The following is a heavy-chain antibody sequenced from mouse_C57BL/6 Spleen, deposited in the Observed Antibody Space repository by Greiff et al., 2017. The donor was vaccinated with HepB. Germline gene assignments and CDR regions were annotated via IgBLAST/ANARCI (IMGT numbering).Heavy chain of an antibody. V-gene: IGHV1-55*01. CDR2: IYPGSGST. D-gene: IGHD2-1*01. Sequence: VQLQQSGAELVKPGASVKMSCKASGYTFTSYWITWVKQRPGQGLEWIGDIYPGSGSTNYNEKFKSKATLTVDTSSSTAYMQLSSLTSEDSAVYYCAREGDGNYEYYFDYWGQGTTLTVSS. CDR3: AREGDGNYEYYFDY. J-gene: IGHJ2*01. CDR1: GYTFTSYW.